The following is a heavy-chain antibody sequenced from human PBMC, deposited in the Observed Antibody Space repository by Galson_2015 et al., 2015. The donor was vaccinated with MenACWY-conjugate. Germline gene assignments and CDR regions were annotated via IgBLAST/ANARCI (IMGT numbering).Heavy chain of an antibody. CDR2: ISGYNGET. CDR3: AAPHTGWGEGSGFDP. V-gene: IGHV1-18*01. D-gene: IGHD3-10*01. CDR1: GYRFTSYG. J-gene: IGHJ5*02. Sequence: SVKVSCKAPGYRFTSYGLTWVRQAPGQGLEWMGWISGYNGETRYPQKFQDRVTVTIDTPATTAYLEVRSLRSDNDTAIYYCAAPHTGWGEGSGFDPWG.